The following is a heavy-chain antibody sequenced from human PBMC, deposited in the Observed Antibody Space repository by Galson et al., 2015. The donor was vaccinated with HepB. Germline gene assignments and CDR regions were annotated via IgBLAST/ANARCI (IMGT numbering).Heavy chain of an antibody. CDR1: GGSISSDAYY. J-gene: IGHJ4*02. V-gene: IGHV4-39*01. CDR3: ARKEAATMRDY. D-gene: IGHD5-24*01. Sequence: TLSLTCTVSGGSISSDAYYWAWIRQPPGEALEWVGTIYQSGSAHYNPSLKSQVTMSVDMSNNQCSLTLSSVTTADTAVYYCARKEAATMRDYWGQGVLLTVSP. CDR2: IYQSGSA.